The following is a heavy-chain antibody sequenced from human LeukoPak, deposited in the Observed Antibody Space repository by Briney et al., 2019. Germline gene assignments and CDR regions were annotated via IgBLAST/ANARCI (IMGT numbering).Heavy chain of an antibody. CDR3: ATQYSSSSQYYYYYYMDV. CDR2: IKQDGSEK. CDR1: GFTFSSYW. V-gene: IGHV3-7*03. J-gene: IGHJ6*03. Sequence: QSGGSLRLSCAASGFTFSSYWMSWVRQAPGKGLEWVANIKQDGSEKYYVDSVKGRFTISRDNAKNSLYLQMNSLRAEDTAVYYCATQYSSSSQYYYYYYMDVWGKGTTVTVSS. D-gene: IGHD6-6*01.